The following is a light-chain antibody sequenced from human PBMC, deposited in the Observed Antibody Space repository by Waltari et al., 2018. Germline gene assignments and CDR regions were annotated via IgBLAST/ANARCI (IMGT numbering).Light chain of an antibody. V-gene: IGLV1-47*01. CDR3: AAWDERLSAAV. J-gene: IGLJ3*02. CDR2: GHD. Sequence: QSVLTQPPSASGTPGQRVTISCSGSRPNIGTYYVYWYQHLPGPSPKLLIYGHDQRPSGLPERVSGSRSGTSASLAISGVRAEDEGDYYCAAWDERLSAAVFGGGTKLTVL. CDR1: RPNIGTYY.